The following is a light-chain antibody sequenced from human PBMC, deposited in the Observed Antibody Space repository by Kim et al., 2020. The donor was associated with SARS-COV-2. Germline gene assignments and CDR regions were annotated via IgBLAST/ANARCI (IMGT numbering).Light chain of an antibody. Sequence: GDSVTITCRASQDISKWLAWYQQKPGKAPKLLIYGASSLQCGVPSRFSGSGSGTDFTLTISGLQPEDVATYSCQQDNPHPGTFGHGTKVDIK. J-gene: IGKJ1*01. V-gene: IGKV1-12*01. CDR1: QDISKW. CDR3: QQDNPHPGT. CDR2: GAS.